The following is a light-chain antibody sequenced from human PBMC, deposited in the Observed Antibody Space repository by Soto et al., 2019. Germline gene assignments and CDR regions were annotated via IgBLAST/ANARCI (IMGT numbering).Light chain of an antibody. Sequence: DIQMTQSPSTLSASVGDSVTITCRASQSISIWLAWYQQKPGKAPKLLIYKPSSLQSGVPSRFSGWGSGTEFTLTISSLQPDDFETYYCQQYNMDWTHGQGTKVEIQ. CDR2: KPS. CDR3: QQYNMDWT. V-gene: IGKV1-5*03. J-gene: IGKJ1*01. CDR1: QSISIW.